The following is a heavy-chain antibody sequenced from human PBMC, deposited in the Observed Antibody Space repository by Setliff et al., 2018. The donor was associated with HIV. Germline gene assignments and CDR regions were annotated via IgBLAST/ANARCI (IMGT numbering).Heavy chain of an antibody. Sequence: SETLSLTCAVYGRSFSGYYWNWIRQSPGKGLEWIGEIKHSGGTNYNPSLKSRVTMSIDTSKNQFSLNVSSVTAADTAVYYCARGWGHDGFDFWGQGTMVTVSS. CDR1: GRSFSGYY. J-gene: IGHJ3*01. CDR2: IKHSGGT. V-gene: IGHV4-34*01. CDR3: ARGWGHDGFDF. D-gene: IGHD7-27*01.